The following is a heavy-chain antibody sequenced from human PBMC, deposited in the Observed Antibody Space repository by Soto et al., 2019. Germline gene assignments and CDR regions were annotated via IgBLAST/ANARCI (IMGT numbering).Heavy chain of an antibody. J-gene: IGHJ5*01. V-gene: IGHV1-69*01. CDR2: IIPILGTV. D-gene: IGHD3-3*01. Sequence: QVQLVQSGAEVKEPGSSVKVSCKASGGTFSSYSISWVRQAPGQGLEWMGGIIPILGTVQYAQMFQGRLTITADESTSTAYMELSRLKSYDTAVYYCATRVSISGVVISWFDPWGRGTLVTVSS. CDR3: ATRVSISGVVISWFDP. CDR1: GGTFSSYS.